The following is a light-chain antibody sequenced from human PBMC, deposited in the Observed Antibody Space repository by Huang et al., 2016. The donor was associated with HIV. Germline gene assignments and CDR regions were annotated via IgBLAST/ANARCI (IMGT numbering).Light chain of an antibody. CDR1: QSVLYSSNNKNY. CDR2: WAS. Sequence: DIVMTQSPDSLAVSLGETATINCKSSQSVLYSSNNKNYLAWYQQKPGQPPKLLIYWASTRESGVPDRFSGSGSGTDFTLTISSLQAEDVAVYYCQQYYTVYSFGQGTKLEIK. J-gene: IGKJ2*01. CDR3: QQYYTVYS. V-gene: IGKV4-1*01.